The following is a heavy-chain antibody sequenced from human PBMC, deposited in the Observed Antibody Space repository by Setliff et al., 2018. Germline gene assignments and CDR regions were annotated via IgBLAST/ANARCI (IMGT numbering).Heavy chain of an antibody. J-gene: IGHJ3*02. CDR3: ARDVFPYHYEGAFDI. V-gene: IGHV1-46*01. Sequence: GASVKVSCKASGYTFTSHYMHWVRQAPGLGLEWMGTINPSSGRTSYAQKFQGRVTMTRDTPTSTVYRDMSSLRSEGTAVYYCARDVFPYHYEGAFDIWGQGTMVT. CDR1: GYTFTSHY. CDR2: INPSSGRT. D-gene: IGHD3-22*01.